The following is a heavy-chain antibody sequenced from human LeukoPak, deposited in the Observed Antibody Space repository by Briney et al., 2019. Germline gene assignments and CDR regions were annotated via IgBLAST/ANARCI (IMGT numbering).Heavy chain of an antibody. CDR2: IYPGGNT. D-gene: IGHD3-10*01. CDR3: ARDSGTTGEVKFDP. CDR1: GGSISSYY. V-gene: IGHV4-4*07. Sequence: PSETLSLTCTVSGGSISSYYLSWIRQPAGKGLEWIGRIYPGGNTYKPSLKSRVTMSIDTSKNQLSLKLSSVTAAEPAMYSFARDSGTTGEVKFDPWGQGTLVTVSS. J-gene: IGHJ5*02.